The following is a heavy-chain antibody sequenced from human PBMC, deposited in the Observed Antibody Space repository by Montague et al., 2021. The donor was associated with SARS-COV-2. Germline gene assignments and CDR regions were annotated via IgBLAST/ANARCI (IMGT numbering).Heavy chain of an antibody. D-gene: IGHD6-13*01. CDR3: ARVDAASGTPYCDY. Sequence: SETLSLTCTVSGGSMSDHYWAWIRQPPGKGLEWLAYIYYSGGINSNASLKSRVSMSVDTSKNQFSLKLTSVTAADTAVYYCARVDAASGTPYCDYWGQGTLVTVSS. CDR1: GGSMSDHY. J-gene: IGHJ4*02. CDR2: IYYSGGI. V-gene: IGHV4-59*11.